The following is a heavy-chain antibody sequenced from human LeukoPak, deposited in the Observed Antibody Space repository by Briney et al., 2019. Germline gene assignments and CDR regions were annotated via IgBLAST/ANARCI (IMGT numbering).Heavy chain of an antibody. CDR3: AKLVVPAATPLDY. CDR2: VSGSGGST. D-gene: IGHD2-2*01. V-gene: IGHV3-23*01. J-gene: IGHJ4*02. CDR1: GFTFSSYA. Sequence: AGGSLRLSCAASGFTFSSYAMSWVRQAPGKGLEWVSAVSGSGGSTYYADSVKGRFTISRDNSKNTLYLQMNSLRAEDTAVYYCAKLVVPAATPLDYWGQGTLVTVSS.